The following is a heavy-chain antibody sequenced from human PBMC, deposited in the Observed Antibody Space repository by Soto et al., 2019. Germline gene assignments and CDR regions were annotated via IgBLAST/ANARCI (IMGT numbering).Heavy chain of an antibody. CDR2: IYYSGST. CDR1: GDSINNRSYY. V-gene: IGHV4-39*01. D-gene: IGHD2-21*02. CDR3: ARQRTSVVTQAYFDS. Sequence: TSETLSLTCTVTGDSINNRSYYWGWIRQPPGKGLEWIGSIYYSGSTYNNPSLKSRVSMSVDTSKNQFSLKLRSVTAADTALYYCARQRTSVVTQAYFDSWGQGSLVTVSS. J-gene: IGHJ4*02.